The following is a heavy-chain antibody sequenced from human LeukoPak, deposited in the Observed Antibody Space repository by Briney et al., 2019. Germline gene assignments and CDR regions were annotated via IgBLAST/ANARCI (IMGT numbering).Heavy chain of an antibody. V-gene: IGHV3-15*01. Sequence: PGGSLRLSCAASGLTFSDYYLSWVRQAPGKGLEWVGRITSETDGGTADYAAPVQGRFTISRDDSKNTLYLQLNSVKTEDTAVYYCATSLFARGAFDIWGQGTMVTVSS. CDR1: GLTFSDYY. CDR2: ITSETDGGTA. D-gene: IGHD3-10*01. J-gene: IGHJ3*02. CDR3: ATSLFARGAFDI.